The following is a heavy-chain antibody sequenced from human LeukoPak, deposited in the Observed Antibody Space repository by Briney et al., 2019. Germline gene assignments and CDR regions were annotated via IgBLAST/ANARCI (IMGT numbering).Heavy chain of an antibody. V-gene: IGHV4-39*01. J-gene: IGHJ5*02. CDR3: ARQGLVPAAIRHGFDP. D-gene: IGHD2-2*02. Sequence: SETLSLTCAVSGGSISSSNWWSWVRQPPGKGLEWIGSIYYSGSTYYNPSLKSRVTISVDTSKNQFSLKLSSVTAADTAVYYCARQGLVPAAIRHGFDPWGQGTLVTVSS. CDR2: IYYSGST. CDR1: GGSISSSNW.